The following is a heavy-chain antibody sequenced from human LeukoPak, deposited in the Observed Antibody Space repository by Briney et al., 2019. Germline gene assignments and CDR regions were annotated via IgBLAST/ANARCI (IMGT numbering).Heavy chain of an antibody. D-gene: IGHD2-2*01. V-gene: IGHV1-18*01. CDR2: VSAYNGNT. Sequence: ASVKVSCKASGGTFSSYAISWVRQAPGQGLEWMGWVSAYNGNTNYAQKLQGRVTMTTDTSTSTAYMELRSLRSDDTAVYYCARYQLFDAFDIWGQGTMVTVSS. J-gene: IGHJ3*02. CDR3: ARYQLFDAFDI. CDR1: GGTFSSYA.